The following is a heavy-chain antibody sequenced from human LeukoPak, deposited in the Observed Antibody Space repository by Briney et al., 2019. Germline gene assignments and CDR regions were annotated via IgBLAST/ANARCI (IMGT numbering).Heavy chain of an antibody. CDR2: IRSKANSYAT. CDR1: GFTFSSYS. D-gene: IGHD4-17*01. V-gene: IGHV3-73*01. Sequence: SGGSLRLSCAASGFTFSSYSMNWVRQASGKGLEWVGRIRSKANSYATAYAASVKGRFTISRDDSKNTAYLQMNSLKTEDTAVYYCTRHVDYGDDYGRYWGQGTLVTVSS. CDR3: TRHVDYGDDYGRY. J-gene: IGHJ4*02.